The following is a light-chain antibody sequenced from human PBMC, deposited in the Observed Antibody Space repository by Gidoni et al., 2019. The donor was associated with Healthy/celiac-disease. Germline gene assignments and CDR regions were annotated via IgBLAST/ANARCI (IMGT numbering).Light chain of an antibody. CDR3: QQYNNWLF. CDR2: GAS. J-gene: IGKJ3*01. CDR1: QSVSSN. Sequence: EIVMTQSPATLSVSPGERATLSCRASQSVSSNLAWYQQKPGQAPRLLIYGASTRATGIPARFRGSGSGTEFTLTISSLQSEDFAVYYCQQYNNWLFFGPGTKVDIK. V-gene: IGKV3-15*01.